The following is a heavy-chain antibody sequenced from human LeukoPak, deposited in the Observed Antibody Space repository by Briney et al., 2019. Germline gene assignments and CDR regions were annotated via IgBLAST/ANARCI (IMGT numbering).Heavy chain of an antibody. CDR2: INSDGSRT. D-gene: IGHD6-13*01. CDR1: GFTLSTYW. V-gene: IGHV3-74*01. Sequence: GGSLRLSSAASGFTLSTYWMHWVRQGPGKGLVWVSCINSDGSRTTYADSVKGRFTISRDNAKNTLYLQMNTLRVEDTAVYYCARGSWSAADTNIDYWGQGTLVTVSS. J-gene: IGHJ4*02. CDR3: ARGSWSAADTNIDY.